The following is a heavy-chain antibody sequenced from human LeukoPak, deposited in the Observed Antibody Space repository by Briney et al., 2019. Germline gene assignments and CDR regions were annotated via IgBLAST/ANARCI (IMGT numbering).Heavy chain of an antibody. Sequence: SETLSLTCTVSGGSISSSDYYWGWVRQPPGKGLEWIGSIFYSGAAHCNPSLKSRVTISVDTSKNQFSLKLSSVTAADTAVYYCARQPGDYGDYYYYMDVWGKGTTVTVSS. J-gene: IGHJ6*03. CDR2: IFYSGAA. CDR1: GGSISSSDYY. V-gene: IGHV4-39*01. D-gene: IGHD4-17*01. CDR3: ARQPGDYGDYYYYMDV.